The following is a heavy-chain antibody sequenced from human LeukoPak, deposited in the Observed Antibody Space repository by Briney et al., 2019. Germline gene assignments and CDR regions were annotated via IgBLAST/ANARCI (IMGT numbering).Heavy chain of an antibody. V-gene: IGHV3-21*01. CDR2: ISSRSNYI. CDR3: ARDRAVYSDSRGYYPDAFDI. Sequence: KSGGSLRLSCAASGFTFSSYAMNWVRQAPGKGLEWVSSISSRSNYIYLADSLKGRFTISRDNAKNSLYLQMNSLRAEDTAMYYCARDRAVYSDSRGYYPDAFDIWGQGTMVTVSS. CDR1: GFTFSSYA. J-gene: IGHJ3*02. D-gene: IGHD3-22*01.